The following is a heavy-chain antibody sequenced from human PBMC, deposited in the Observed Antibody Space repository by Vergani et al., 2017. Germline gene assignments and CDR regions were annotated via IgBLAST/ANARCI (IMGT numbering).Heavy chain of an antibody. CDR1: GFSFPGYA. CDR3: TKGSRGYTGYFFDY. Sequence: EVQLLESGGGLVQPGGSLRLSCEASGFSFPGYAMSWVRQAPGKGLEWVSSVSGSSATTYYADSVKGRFISSRDNSKNTLTLQMNSLRADDTAVFYCTKGSRGYTGYFFDYWGQGTLATVSS. CDR2: VSGSSATT. D-gene: IGHD5-12*01. J-gene: IGHJ4*02. V-gene: IGHV3-23*01.